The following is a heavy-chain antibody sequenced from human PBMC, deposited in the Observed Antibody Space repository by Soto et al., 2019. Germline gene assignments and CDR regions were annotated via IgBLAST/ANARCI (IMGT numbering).Heavy chain of an antibody. CDR1: GFSLSTIGVG. CDR2: IYWDDSK. V-gene: IGHV2-5*02. D-gene: IGHD3-16*01. Sequence: QITLKESGPMLVKPTQTLTLTCTFSGFSLSTIGVGVGWIRQPPGKALEWLALIYWDDSKEYSPSLESRLTITKDTPKNQVVLTMTNMDPVETATYYCVHKGGGDRILDYWGQGTLVTVSS. J-gene: IGHJ4*02. CDR3: VHKGGGDRILDY.